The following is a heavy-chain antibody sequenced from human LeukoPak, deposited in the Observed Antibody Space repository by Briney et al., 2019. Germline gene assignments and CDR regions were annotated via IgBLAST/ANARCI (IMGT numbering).Heavy chain of an antibody. CDR2: VRYDGIDK. V-gene: IGHV3-30*02. CDR1: GVTFATYG. Sequence: GGSLRLSCVASGVTFATYGMHWVRQAPGKGLEWVAFVRYDGIDKYYGDSVKGRFTISRDNSKNTLYLQMNNLRVDDTAAYFCAKVLPLTFYYMDVWGQGTTVTVS. CDR3: AKVLPLTFYYMDV. J-gene: IGHJ6*03.